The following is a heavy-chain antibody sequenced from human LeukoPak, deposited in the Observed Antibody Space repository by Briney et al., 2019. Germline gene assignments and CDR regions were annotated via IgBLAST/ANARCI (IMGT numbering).Heavy chain of an antibody. CDR2: INEDGSAK. CDR3: ARDVYDSGRGAFDI. D-gene: IGHD3-10*01. Sequence: ETLSLTCTVSGYSISSGYYWGWIRQPPGKGLEWVANINEDGSAKYYVDSVKGRFTISRDNAKNSLFLQMNSLRAEDTAVYYCARDVYDSGRGAFDILGQGTMVTVSS. CDR1: GYSISSGYY. J-gene: IGHJ3*02. V-gene: IGHV3-7*01.